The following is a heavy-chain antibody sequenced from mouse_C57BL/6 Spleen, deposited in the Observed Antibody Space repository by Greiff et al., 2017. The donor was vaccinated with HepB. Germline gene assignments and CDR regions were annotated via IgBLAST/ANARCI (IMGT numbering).Heavy chain of an antibody. Sequence: VQLQQPGAELVKPGASVKLSCKASGYTFTSYWMQWVKQRPGQGLEWIGEIDPSDSYTNYNQKFKGKATLTVDTSSSTAYMQLSSLTSEDSAVYYCARGGYGSSFYWGQGTTLTVSS. J-gene: IGHJ2*01. CDR3: ARGGYGSSFY. CDR2: IDPSDSYT. CDR1: GYTFTSYW. V-gene: IGHV1-50*01. D-gene: IGHD1-1*01.